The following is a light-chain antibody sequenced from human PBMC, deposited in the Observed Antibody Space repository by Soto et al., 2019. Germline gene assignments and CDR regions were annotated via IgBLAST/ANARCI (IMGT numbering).Light chain of an antibody. CDR2: DAS. Sequence: EIVLTQSAATLSLSPGERATLSCRASQSVSSFLAWYQQKPGQAPRLLIYDASNRATGIPARFSGSGSGTDFTLTITSLERADFAVYYCQHRSNWPLTFGGGTKVEIK. J-gene: IGKJ4*01. CDR1: QSVSSF. V-gene: IGKV3-11*01. CDR3: QHRSNWPLT.